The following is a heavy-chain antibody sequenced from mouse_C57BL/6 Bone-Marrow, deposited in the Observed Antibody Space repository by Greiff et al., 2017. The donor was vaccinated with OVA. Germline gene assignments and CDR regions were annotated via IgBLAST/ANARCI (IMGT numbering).Heavy chain of an antibody. V-gene: IGHV2-2*01. D-gene: IGHD3-3*01. CDR3: ARNFRGHWFAY. CDR1: GFSLTSYG. Sequence: QVQLKESGPGLVQPSQSLSITCTVSGFSLTSYGVHWVRQSPGKGLEWLGVIWSGGSTDNNAAFISRLSISKDNSKSQVFFKMNSLLADDTAIYYCARNFRGHWFAYWGQGTLVTVSA. J-gene: IGHJ3*01. CDR2: IWSGGST.